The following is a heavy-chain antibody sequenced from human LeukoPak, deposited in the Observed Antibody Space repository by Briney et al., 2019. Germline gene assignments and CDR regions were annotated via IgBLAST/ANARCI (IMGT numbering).Heavy chain of an antibody. V-gene: IGHV3-7*01. D-gene: IGHD3-22*01. Sequence: GGSLRLSCAASGFTFSSYWMSWVRQAPGKGLEWVANIKQDGSEKYYVDSVKGRFTISRDNAKNSQYLQMNSLRAEDTAVYYCARDHYDSSGYYYFQHWGQGTLVTVSS. CDR2: IKQDGSEK. J-gene: IGHJ1*01. CDR3: ARDHYDSSGYYYFQH. CDR1: GFTFSSYW.